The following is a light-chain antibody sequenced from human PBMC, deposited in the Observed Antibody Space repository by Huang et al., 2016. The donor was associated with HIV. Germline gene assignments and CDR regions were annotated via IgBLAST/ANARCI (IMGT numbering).Light chain of an antibody. CDR1: QSVSSN. V-gene: IGKV3-15*01. CDR3: QHYNNWPPWT. CDR2: GAS. Sequence: EIVMTQSPATLSVSPGERATPSCRASQSVSSNLAWYQQKPGQAPRLLFYGASTRATGIPARFSGSGSGTEFTLTISSLQSEDFAVYYCQHYNNWPPWTFGQGTKVEIK. J-gene: IGKJ1*01.